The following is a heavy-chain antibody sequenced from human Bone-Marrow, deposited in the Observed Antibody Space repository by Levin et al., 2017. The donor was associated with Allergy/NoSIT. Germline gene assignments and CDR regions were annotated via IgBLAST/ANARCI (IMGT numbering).Heavy chain of an antibody. D-gene: IGHD1/OR15-1a*01. Sequence: ASVKVSCKASGYTFKNYGISWVRQAPGQGLEWMGWISTHNGNTNYAQSFQGRVTMTTDTSTSTADMELRSLISDDTAVYYCARDMNKAQYNYGMDVWGQGTTVTVSS. CDR1: GYTFKNYG. CDR2: ISTHNGNT. CDR3: ARDMNKAQYNYGMDV. J-gene: IGHJ6*02. V-gene: IGHV1-18*01.